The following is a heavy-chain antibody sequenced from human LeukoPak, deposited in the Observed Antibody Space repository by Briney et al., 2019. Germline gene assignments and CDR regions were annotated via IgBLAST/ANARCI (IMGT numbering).Heavy chain of an antibody. J-gene: IGHJ5*02. Sequence: SETLSLTCTVSGGSISSSSYYWGWIRQPPGKGLEWIGSIYYSGSTYYNPSLKSRVTISVDTPKNQFSLKLSSVTAADTAVYYCASEGIAAAGTSPWGQGTLVTVSS. CDR3: ASEGIAAAGTSP. D-gene: IGHD6-13*01. CDR1: GGSISSSSYY. CDR2: IYYSGST. V-gene: IGHV4-39*07.